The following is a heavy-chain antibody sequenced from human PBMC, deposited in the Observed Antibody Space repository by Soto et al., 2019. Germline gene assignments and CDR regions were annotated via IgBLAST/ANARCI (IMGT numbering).Heavy chain of an antibody. J-gene: IGHJ4*02. V-gene: IGHV4-59*01. Sequence: SETLSLTCTVSGGSIRSYYWSWIRQPPGRGLEWIGYISHSGNTNYSPPLKSRVTMSVATSRNQFSLNLISVTAADTAVYYRARVLRDGDNFDYWGQGTLVTVPQ. CDR3: ARVLRDGDNFDY. D-gene: IGHD3-16*01. CDR2: ISHSGNT. CDR1: GGSIRSYY.